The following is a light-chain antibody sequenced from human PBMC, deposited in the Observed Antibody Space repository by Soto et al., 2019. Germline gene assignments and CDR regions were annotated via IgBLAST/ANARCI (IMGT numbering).Light chain of an antibody. CDR3: QQYGSSPRT. V-gene: IGKV3-20*01. Sequence: EIVLTQSPGTLSLFPGERATFSCRASQSVSSPYLAWYQQKPGQAPRLLIHGASSRATGIPDRFSGSGSGTDFTLTISRLEPEDSAVYYCQQYGSSPRTFGQGTKVEI. CDR1: QSVSSPY. CDR2: GAS. J-gene: IGKJ1*01.